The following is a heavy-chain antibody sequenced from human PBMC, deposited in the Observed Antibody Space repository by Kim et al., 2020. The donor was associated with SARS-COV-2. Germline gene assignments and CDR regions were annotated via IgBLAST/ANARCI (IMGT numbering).Heavy chain of an antibody. Sequence: SVKVSCKASGGTFSSYTISWVRQAPGQGLEWMGRIIPILGIANYAQKFQGRVTITADKSTSTAYMELSSLRSEDTAVYYCARAGVYGSGSYLDYWGQGTLVTVSS. CDR2: IIPILGIA. D-gene: IGHD3-10*01. J-gene: IGHJ4*02. V-gene: IGHV1-69*02. CDR3: ARAGVYGSGSYLDY. CDR1: GGTFSSYT.